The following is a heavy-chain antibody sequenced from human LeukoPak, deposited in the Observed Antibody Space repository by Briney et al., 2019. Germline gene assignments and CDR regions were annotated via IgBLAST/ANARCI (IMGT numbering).Heavy chain of an antibody. CDR1: GGSISSYY. CDR2: IYYSGST. V-gene: IGHV4-59*01. J-gene: IGHJ4*02. D-gene: IGHD3-22*01. CDR3: ARVFRYYDSSGYYWARFDY. Sequence: SETLSLTCTVAGGSISSYYWSWIRQPPGKGLEWIGYIYYSGSTNYNPSLKSRVTISVDTSKNQFSLKLSSVTAADTAVYYWARVFRYYDSSGYYWARFDYWGQGTLVTVSS.